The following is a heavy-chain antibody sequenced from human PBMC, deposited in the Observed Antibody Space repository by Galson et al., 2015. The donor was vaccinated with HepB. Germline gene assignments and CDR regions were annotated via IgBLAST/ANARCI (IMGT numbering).Heavy chain of an antibody. D-gene: IGHD2-21*02. Sequence: SVKVSCKASGYTFTSYGISWVRQAPGQGLEWMGWISAYNGNTNYAQKLQGRVTMTTDTSTSTAYMELRSLRSDDTAVYYCAREDFVVVTAYHNWFDPWGQGTLVTVSS. CDR3: AREDFVVVTAYHNWFDP. V-gene: IGHV1-18*01. J-gene: IGHJ5*02. CDR1: GYTFTSYG. CDR2: ISAYNGNT.